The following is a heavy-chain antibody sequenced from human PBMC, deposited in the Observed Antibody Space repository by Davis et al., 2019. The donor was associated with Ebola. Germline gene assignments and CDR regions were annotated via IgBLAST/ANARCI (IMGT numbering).Heavy chain of an antibody. J-gene: IGHJ6*02. CDR3: ARDQEVVPAAILYYYYGMDV. Sequence: GESLKISCAASGFTFSSYWMSWVRQAPGKGLEWVAVISYDGSNKYYADSVKGRFTISRDNSKNTLYLQMNSLRAEDTAVYYCARDQEVVPAAILYYYYGMDVWGQGTTVTVSS. CDR2: ISYDGSNK. V-gene: IGHV3-30-3*01. D-gene: IGHD2-2*01. CDR1: GFTFSSYW.